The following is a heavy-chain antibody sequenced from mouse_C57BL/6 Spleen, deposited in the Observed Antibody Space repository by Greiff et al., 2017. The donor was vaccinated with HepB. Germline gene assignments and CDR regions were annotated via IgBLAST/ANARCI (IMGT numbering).Heavy chain of an antibody. Sequence: QVHVQQSGAELVKPGASVKISCKASGYAFSSYWMNWVKQRPGKGLEWIGQIYPGDGDTNYNGKFKGKATLTADKSSSTAYMQLSSLTSEDSAVYFCASMTIYYDSLYAMDYWGQGTSVTVSS. CDR2: IYPGDGDT. D-gene: IGHD2-4*01. CDR1: GYAFSSYW. CDR3: ASMTIYYDSLYAMDY. J-gene: IGHJ4*01. V-gene: IGHV1-80*01.